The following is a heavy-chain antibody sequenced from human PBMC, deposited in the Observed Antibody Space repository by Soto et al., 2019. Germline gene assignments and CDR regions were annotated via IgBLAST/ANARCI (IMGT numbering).Heavy chain of an antibody. CDR2: ISFDGNKK. V-gene: IGHV3-30-3*01. J-gene: IGHJ6*04. Sequence: QVQLVESGGGVVQPGRSLRLSCTASGFAFNNFAIHWVRHAPGKGLEWVAVISFDGNKKYYADSVQGRFTISRDNAKNTVYLQMNSLRADDTALYYCARPTSGSPPRDYYYGMDVRGNGTTVTVSS. CDR3: ARPTSGSPPRDYYYGMDV. D-gene: IGHD1-26*01. CDR1: GFAFNNFA.